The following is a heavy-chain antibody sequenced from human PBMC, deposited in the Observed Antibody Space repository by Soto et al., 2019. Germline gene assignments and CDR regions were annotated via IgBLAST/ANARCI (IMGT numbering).Heavy chain of an antibody. J-gene: IGHJ4*02. Sequence: EVQLVESGGGLVQPGGSLRLSCAASGFTFSSYWMSWVRQAPGKGLEWVANIKQDGSEKYYVDSVKGRFTISRDNAKNSVYLQMNSLRAEDTAVYYCARDTSGEKESAPDYWGQGTLVTVSS. CDR2: IKQDGSEK. CDR3: ARDTSGEKESAPDY. CDR1: GFTFSSYW. D-gene: IGHD3-10*01. V-gene: IGHV3-7*01.